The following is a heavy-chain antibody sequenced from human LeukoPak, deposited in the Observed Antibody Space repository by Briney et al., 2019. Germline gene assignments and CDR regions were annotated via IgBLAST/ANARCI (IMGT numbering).Heavy chain of an antibody. J-gene: IGHJ4*02. D-gene: IGHD5-12*01. Sequence: SETLSLTCTVPGGSISSYYWSWIRQPPGRGLEWIGYIYYSGSTNYNPSLKSRVTISVDTSKNQFSLKLSPVTAADTAVYYCASSEGLALYYFGYWGQGTLVTVSS. CDR2: IYYSGST. CDR1: GGSISSYY. CDR3: ASSEGLALYYFGY. V-gene: IGHV4-59*08.